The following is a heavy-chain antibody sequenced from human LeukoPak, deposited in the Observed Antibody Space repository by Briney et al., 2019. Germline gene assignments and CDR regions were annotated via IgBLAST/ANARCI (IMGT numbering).Heavy chain of an antibody. D-gene: IGHD6-19*01. J-gene: IGHJ4*02. CDR2: ISTSGGNT. V-gene: IGHV3-23*01. CDR1: GFTFSSYA. CDR3: AARPTSEAVAPSDF. Sequence: GGSLRLSCVASGFTFSSYAMSWVRQAPGKGLEWVSGISTSGGNTYYADSVKGRFTISRDNSKSTLYLQMNSLRAEDTATYYCAARPTSEAVAPSDFWGQGTLVTVSP.